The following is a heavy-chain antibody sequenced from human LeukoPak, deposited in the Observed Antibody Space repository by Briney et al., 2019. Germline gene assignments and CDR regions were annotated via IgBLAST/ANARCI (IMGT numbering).Heavy chain of an antibody. CDR1: GGSFSGYY. V-gene: IGHV4-34*01. J-gene: IGHJ4*02. CDR2: INHSGST. D-gene: IGHD3-3*01. CDR3: ARGLPPYDFWSGYYRMHFDY. Sequence: PSETLSLTCAVYGGSFSGYYWSWIRQPPGTGLEWIGEINHSGSTNYNPSLKSRVTISVDTSKNQFSLKLSSVTAADTAVYYCARGLPPYDFWSGYYRMHFDYWGQGTLVTVSS.